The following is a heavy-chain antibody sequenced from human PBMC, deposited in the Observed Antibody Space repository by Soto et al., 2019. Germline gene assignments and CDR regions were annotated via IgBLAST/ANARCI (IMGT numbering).Heavy chain of an antibody. Sequence: ESGPTLVNPTQTLTLTCTFSGFSLSTSGMCVSWIRQPPGKALEWLALIDWDDDKYYSTSLKTRLTISKDTSKNQVVLTMTNMDPVDTATYYCARYMFDSSGSPSPDYWGQRTLVTVSS. CDR2: IDWDDDK. CDR3: ARYMFDSSGSPSPDY. CDR1: GFSLSTSGMC. D-gene: IGHD3-22*01. V-gene: IGHV2-70*01. J-gene: IGHJ4*02.